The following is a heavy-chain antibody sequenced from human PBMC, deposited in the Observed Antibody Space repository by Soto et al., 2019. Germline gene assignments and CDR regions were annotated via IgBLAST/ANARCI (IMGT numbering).Heavy chain of an antibody. V-gene: IGHV4-39*01. CDR3: ARRGYCSGGSCYYYFDY. J-gene: IGHJ4*02. Sequence: PSETLSLTCTVSGGSISSSSYYWGWIRQPPGKGLEWIGSIYYSGSTYYNPSLKSRVTISVDTSKNQFSLKLSSVTAADTAVYYCARRGYCSGGSCYYYFDYWGQGTLVTVS. CDR2: IYYSGST. D-gene: IGHD2-15*01. CDR1: GGSISSSSYY.